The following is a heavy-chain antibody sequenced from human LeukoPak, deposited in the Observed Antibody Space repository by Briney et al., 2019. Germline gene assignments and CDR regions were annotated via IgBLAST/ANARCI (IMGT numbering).Heavy chain of an antibody. Sequence: GASVKVSCKASDYTFSSYGISWVRQAPGQGLEWMGWISAYNGNTNYAQKLQGRVTMTTDTSTSTAYMELRSLRSDDTAVYYCARELDYYDSSGYPLDYWGQGTLVTVSS. CDR3: ARELDYYDSSGYPLDY. CDR2: ISAYNGNT. J-gene: IGHJ4*02. V-gene: IGHV1-18*01. CDR1: DYTFSSYG. D-gene: IGHD3-22*01.